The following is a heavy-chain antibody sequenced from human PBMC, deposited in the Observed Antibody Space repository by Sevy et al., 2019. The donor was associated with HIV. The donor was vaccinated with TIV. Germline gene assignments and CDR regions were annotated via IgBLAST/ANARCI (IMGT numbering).Heavy chain of an antibody. Sequence: GGSLRLSCAASGFTFSSYSMNWVRQAPGKGLEWVSSISSSSSYIYYADSVKGRFTISRDNAKNSLYLQMNSLRAEDTAVYYCARGSPYYYGSGSSGWFDPWGQGTLVTVSS. J-gene: IGHJ5*02. CDR1: GFTFSSYS. CDR2: ISSSSSYI. CDR3: ARGSPYYYGSGSSGWFDP. D-gene: IGHD3-10*01. V-gene: IGHV3-21*01.